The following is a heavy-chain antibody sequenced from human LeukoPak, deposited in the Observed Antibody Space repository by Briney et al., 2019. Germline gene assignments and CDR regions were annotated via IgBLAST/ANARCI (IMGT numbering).Heavy chain of an antibody. D-gene: IGHD3-3*01. J-gene: IGHJ2*01. V-gene: IGHV4-59*12. CDR2: IYYSGST. Sequence: PSETLSLTCTVSGGSISSYYWSWIRQPPGKGLEWIGYIYYSGSTKYNPSLKSRVTISVDTSKNQFSLKLSSVTAADTAVYYCARVETSGFLEWLLFWYFDLWGRGILVTVSS. CDR3: ARVETSGFLEWLLFWYFDL. CDR1: GGSISSYY.